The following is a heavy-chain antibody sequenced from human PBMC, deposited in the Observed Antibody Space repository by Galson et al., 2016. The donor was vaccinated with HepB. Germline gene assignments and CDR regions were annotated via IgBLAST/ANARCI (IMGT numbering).Heavy chain of an antibody. D-gene: IGHD6-19*01. CDR3: ASRHSGWYYFDY. Sequence: SLRLSCAVSGITFRSYTMNWVRQAPGKGLEWVSSISGGSSYIYYVDSVKGRFTIFRDNAKNSLYLQMNSLRAEGTAVYYCASRHSGWYYFDYWGQGTLVTVSS. CDR1: GITFRSYT. J-gene: IGHJ4*02. V-gene: IGHV3-21*01. CDR2: ISGGSSYI.